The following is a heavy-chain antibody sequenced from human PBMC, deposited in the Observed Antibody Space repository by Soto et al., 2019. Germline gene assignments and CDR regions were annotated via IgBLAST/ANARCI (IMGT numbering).Heavy chain of an antibody. CDR1: GYSFTSYS. CDR2: IDPTDSYT. V-gene: IGHV5-10-1*01. Sequence: GESLKISCKGSGYSFTSYSISWVRQMPGKGLEWMGRIDPTDSYTKYKPSFEGHVSISVDNSINTAYPQWSSLKATDTAIYYCARNFANKLGTKYGMDVWGQGTTVTVSS. D-gene: IGHD1-7*01. J-gene: IGHJ6*02. CDR3: ARNFANKLGTKYGMDV.